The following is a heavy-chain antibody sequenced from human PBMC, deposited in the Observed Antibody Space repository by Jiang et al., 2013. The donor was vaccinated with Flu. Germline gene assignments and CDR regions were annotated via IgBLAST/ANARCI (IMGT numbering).Heavy chain of an antibody. Sequence: LLKPSETLSLTCAVYGGSFSGYYWSWIRQPPGKGLEWIGEINHSGSTNYNPSLKSRVTISVDTSKNQFSLKLSSVTAADTAVYYCARGGNWGPGDYYYGMDVWGKGTTVTVSS. CDR2: INHSGST. CDR1: GGSFSGYY. V-gene: IGHV4-34*01. J-gene: IGHJ6*04. D-gene: IGHD7-27*01. CDR3: ARGGNWGPGDYYYGMDV.